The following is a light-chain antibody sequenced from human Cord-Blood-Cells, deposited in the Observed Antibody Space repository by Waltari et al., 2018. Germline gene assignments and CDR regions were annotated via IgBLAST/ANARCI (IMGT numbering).Light chain of an antibody. CDR3: MIWHSSAVV. CDR1: SGINVGTYR. CDR2: YKSDSDK. J-gene: IGLJ2*01. V-gene: IGLV5-45*02. Sequence: QAVLTQPSSLSASPGASASLTCTLRSGINVGTYRIYWYQQKPGSPPQYLLRYKSDSDKQQGSGVPRRFSGSKDASANAGILLISGLQSGDEADYYCMIWHSSAVVFGGGTKLTVL.